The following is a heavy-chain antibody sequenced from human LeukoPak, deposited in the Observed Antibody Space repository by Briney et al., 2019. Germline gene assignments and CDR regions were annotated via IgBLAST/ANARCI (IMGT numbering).Heavy chain of an antibody. J-gene: IGHJ4*02. CDR3: AREGITIFGVVIDFDY. D-gene: IGHD3-3*01. CDR1: GFTFSSYS. Sequence: GGSLRLSCAASGFTFSSYSMNWVRQAPGKGLEWVSSISSSSSYIYYADSVKGRFTISRDNAKNSLYLQMNSLRAEDTAVYYCAREGITIFGVVIDFDYWGQGTLVTVSS. V-gene: IGHV3-21*01. CDR2: ISSSSSYI.